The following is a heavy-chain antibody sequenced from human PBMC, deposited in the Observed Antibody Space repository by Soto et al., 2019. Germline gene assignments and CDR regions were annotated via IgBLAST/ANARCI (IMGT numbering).Heavy chain of an antibody. Sequence: QVQLVESGGGVVQPGRSLRLSCAASGFTFSSYAMHWVRQAPGKGLEWVAVISYDGSNKYYADSVKGRLTISRDNSKNTLYLQMSSLRAEDTAVYYCARGGGYCSGGSCYYFDYWGQGTLVTVSS. J-gene: IGHJ4*02. V-gene: IGHV3-30-3*01. CDR3: ARGGGYCSGGSCYYFDY. CDR1: GFTFSSYA. D-gene: IGHD2-15*01. CDR2: ISYDGSNK.